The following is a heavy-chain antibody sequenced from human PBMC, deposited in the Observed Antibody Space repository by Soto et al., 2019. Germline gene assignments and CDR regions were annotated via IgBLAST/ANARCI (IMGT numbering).Heavy chain of an antibody. D-gene: IGHD6-6*01. J-gene: IGHJ6*02. CDR3: ARDHGYSSSSYYYYGMDV. CDR1: GFTFSSYG. V-gene: IGHV3-33*01. CDR2: IWYDGSNK. Sequence: PVGSLRLSCAASGFTFSSYGMHWVRQAPGKGLEWVAVIWYDGSNKYYADSVKGRFTISRDNSKNTLYLQMNSLRAEDTAVYYCARDHGYSSSSYYYYGMDVWGQGTTVTAP.